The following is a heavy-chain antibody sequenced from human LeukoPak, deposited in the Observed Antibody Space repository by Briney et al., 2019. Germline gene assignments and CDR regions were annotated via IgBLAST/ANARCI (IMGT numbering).Heavy chain of an antibody. V-gene: IGHV4-59*01. J-gene: IGHJ6*03. CDR3: ARDAYGSGSYNSYYYYYYYMDV. CDR1: GGSITTYY. CDR2: MFYSGAT. Sequence: SETLSLTCNVSGGSITTYYWNWVRQPPGKGLEWIGHMFYSGATSYNPSLKSRVAISVDTFKSQVSLKVTSVTAADTAVYYCARDAYGSGSYNSYYYYYYYMDVWGKGTTVTISS. D-gene: IGHD3-10*01.